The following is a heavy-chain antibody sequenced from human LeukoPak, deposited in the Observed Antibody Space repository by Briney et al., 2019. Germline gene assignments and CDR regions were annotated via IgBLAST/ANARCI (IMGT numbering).Heavy chain of an antibody. D-gene: IGHD3-22*01. CDR1: GFTFSSYW. J-gene: IGHJ5*02. CDR2: IKQDGSEK. V-gene: IGHV3-7*01. CDR3: ARDLGQYYDTSDNWFDP. Sequence: GGSLRLSCAASGFTFSSYWMSWVRQAPGKGLEWVANIKQDGSEKYYVDSVKGRFTISRDNAKNSLYLQMNSLRAEDTAVYYCARDLGQYYDTSDNWFDPWGRGTLVTVSS.